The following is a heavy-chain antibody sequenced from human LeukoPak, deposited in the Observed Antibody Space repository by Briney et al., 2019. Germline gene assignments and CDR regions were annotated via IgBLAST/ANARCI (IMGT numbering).Heavy chain of an antibody. D-gene: IGHD2-8*01. J-gene: IGHJ4*02. CDR3: AKWSPVRSFDY. CDR1: GFTFSDYY. Sequence: GGSLRLSCAASGFTFSDYYMSWIRQAPGKGLEWVSYISSSGSSIYYADSVKGRFTISRDNAKNSLYLQMNSLRAEDTAVYYCAKWSPVRSFDYWGQGTLVTVSS. CDR2: ISSSGSSI. V-gene: IGHV3-11*01.